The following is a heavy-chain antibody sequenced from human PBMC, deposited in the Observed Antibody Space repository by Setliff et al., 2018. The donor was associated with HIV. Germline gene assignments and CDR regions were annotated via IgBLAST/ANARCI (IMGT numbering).Heavy chain of an antibody. CDR1: GGSISSSNW. CDR3: ARAALLKLPLGYYYGMDV. Sequence: ETLSLTCAVSGGSISSSNWWSWVRQPPGKGLEWIGEIYHSGSTNYNPSLKSRVTISVDKSKNHFSLKLSSVTAADTAVYYCARAALLKLPLGYYYGMDVWGQGTTVTVSS. D-gene: IGHD1-7*01. J-gene: IGHJ6*02. V-gene: IGHV4-4*02. CDR2: IYHSGST.